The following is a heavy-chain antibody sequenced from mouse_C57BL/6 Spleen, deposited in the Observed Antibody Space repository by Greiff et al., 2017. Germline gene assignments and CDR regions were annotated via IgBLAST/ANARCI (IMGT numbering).Heavy chain of an antibody. J-gene: IGHJ2*01. CDR3: ARSYAPDY. Sequence: VKLQESGPELVKPGASVKISCKASGYAFSSSWMNWVKQRPGKGLEWIGRIYPGDGDTNYNGKFKGKATLTADKSSSTAYMQLSSLTSEDSAVYFCARSYAPDYWGQGTTLTVSS. CDR1: GYAFSSSW. V-gene: IGHV1-82*01. CDR2: IYPGDGDT. D-gene: IGHD6-5*01.